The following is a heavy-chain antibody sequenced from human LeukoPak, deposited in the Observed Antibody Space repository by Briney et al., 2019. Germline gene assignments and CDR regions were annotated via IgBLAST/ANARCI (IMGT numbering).Heavy chain of an antibody. V-gene: IGHV4-39*07. Sequence: SETLSLTCTVSGGSISSGTYYWGWVRQPPGKGLEWIGTIYYSGTTYYNPSLKSRVTISIDTSKNQFSLKLSSVTAADTAVYYCASSLLRFLRSWGSWFDPWGQGTLVTVSS. CDR3: ASSLLRFLRSWGSWFDP. CDR1: GGSISSGTYY. J-gene: IGHJ5*02. D-gene: IGHD3-3*01. CDR2: IYYSGTT.